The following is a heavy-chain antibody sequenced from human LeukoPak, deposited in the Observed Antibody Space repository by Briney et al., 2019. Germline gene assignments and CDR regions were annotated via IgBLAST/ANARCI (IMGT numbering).Heavy chain of an antibody. CDR1: GYTFTSYG. CDR2: ISAYNGNT. J-gene: IGHJ6*02. D-gene: IGHD3-10*01. CDR3: AREGDWGYSWFGELLTAGDYYYGMDV. V-gene: IGHV1-18*01. Sequence: GASVKVSCKASGYTFTSYGISWVRQAPGQGLEWMGWISAYNGNTNYAQKLQGRVTMTTDTSTSTAYMELRSLRSDDTAVYYCAREGDWGYSWFGELLTAGDYYYGMDVWGQGTTVTVSS.